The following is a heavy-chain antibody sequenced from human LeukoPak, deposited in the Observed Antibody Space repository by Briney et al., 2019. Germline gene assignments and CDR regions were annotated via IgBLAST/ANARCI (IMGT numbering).Heavy chain of an antibody. CDR2: IYHSGST. V-gene: IGHV4-4*02. CDR3: ARLRHCSGGSCYSNNWFDP. CDR1: GGSISSSNW. D-gene: IGHD2-15*01. J-gene: IGHJ5*02. Sequence: SGTLSLTCAVSGGSISSSNWWSWVRQPPGKGLEWIGEIYHSGSTNYNPSLKSRVTISVDKSKNQFSLKLSSVTAADTAVYYCARLRHCSGGSCYSNNWFDPWGQGTLVTVSS.